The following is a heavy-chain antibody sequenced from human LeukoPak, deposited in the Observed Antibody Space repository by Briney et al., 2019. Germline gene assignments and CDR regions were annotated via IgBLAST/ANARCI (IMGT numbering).Heavy chain of an antibody. V-gene: IGHV3-30*04. CDR1: GFTFSSYA. CDR2: ISYDGRNK. CDR3: AKDRRGFGELGYFDY. D-gene: IGHD3-10*01. Sequence: GGSLRLSCAASGFTFSSYAMHWVRQAPGKGLEWVAVISYDGRNKYYADSVKGRFTISRDNSKNTLYLQMNSLRAEDTAVYYCAKDRRGFGELGYFDYWGQGTLVTVSS. J-gene: IGHJ4*02.